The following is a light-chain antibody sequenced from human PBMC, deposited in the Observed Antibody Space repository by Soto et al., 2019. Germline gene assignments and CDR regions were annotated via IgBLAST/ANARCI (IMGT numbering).Light chain of an antibody. J-gene: IGKJ5*01. CDR1: QGLSSY. Sequence: IQLTQSPSSLSASVGDRVTITCRASQGLSSYLAWYQQKPGKAPKLLIYAASTLQSGVPSRFSGSESGTEFTLTISSLQPEDFATYYCQQYITYPITFGQGTRLEIK. CDR3: QQYITYPIT. V-gene: IGKV1-9*01. CDR2: AAS.